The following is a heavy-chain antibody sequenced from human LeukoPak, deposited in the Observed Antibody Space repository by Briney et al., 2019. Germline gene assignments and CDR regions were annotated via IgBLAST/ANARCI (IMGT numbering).Heavy chain of an antibody. CDR2: ISAYNGNT. D-gene: IGHD2-2*01. J-gene: IGHJ3*02. Sequence: ASVKVSCKASSYTFTSYGISWVRQAPGQGLEWMGWISAYNGNTNYAQKLQGRVTMTTDTSTSTAYMELRSLRSDDTAVYYCARELSYCSSTSCYSDDAFDIWGQGTMVTVSS. CDR3: ARELSYCSSTSCYSDDAFDI. CDR1: SYTFTSYG. V-gene: IGHV1-18*01.